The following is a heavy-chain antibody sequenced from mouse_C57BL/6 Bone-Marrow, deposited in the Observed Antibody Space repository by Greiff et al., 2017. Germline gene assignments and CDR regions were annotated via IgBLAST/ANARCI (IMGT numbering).Heavy chain of an antibody. V-gene: IGHV14-2*01. J-gene: IGHJ2*01. Sequence: EVQRVESGAELVKPGASVKLSCTASGFNIKDYYIHWVKQRTEQGLEWIGRIDPEDGETKYAPKFQDKDTITADTSSNTAYLQISSLTSEDTAVYYCTRSLIYYGTNYWGQGTTLTVSS. D-gene: IGHD1-1*01. CDR3: TRSLIYYGTNY. CDR2: IDPEDGET. CDR1: GFNIKDYY.